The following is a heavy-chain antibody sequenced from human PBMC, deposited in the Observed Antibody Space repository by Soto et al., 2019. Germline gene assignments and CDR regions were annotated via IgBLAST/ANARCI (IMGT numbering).Heavy chain of an antibody. J-gene: IGHJ6*02. CDR2: IYPGDSDT. CDR1: GYSFTSYW. Sequence: GESLKISCKGSGYSFTSYWIGWVRQMPGKGLEWMGIIYPGDSDTRYSPSFQGQVTISADKSTSTAYLQWSSLKASDTAMYYCARLGGYSYGSNYYYGMDVWGQGTTVTVSS. V-gene: IGHV5-51*01. D-gene: IGHD5-18*01. CDR3: ARLGGYSYGSNYYYGMDV.